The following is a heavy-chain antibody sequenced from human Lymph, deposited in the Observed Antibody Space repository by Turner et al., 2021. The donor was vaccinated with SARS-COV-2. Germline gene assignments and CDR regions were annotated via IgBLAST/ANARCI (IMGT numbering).Heavy chain of an antibody. Sequence: EVQLVESEGGLVKPGGSLRLCCAASGFTFSTYSMNWVRQAPGKVLEWISSISSSSSYIYYADSVKDLFTISRDDAKNSLYLQMNSLRAEDTAVYYCARDIPTTADYFDYWGQGTLVTVSS. D-gene: IGHD4-17*01. CDR2: ISSSSSYI. CDR3: ARDIPTTADYFDY. V-gene: IGHV3-21*01. J-gene: IGHJ4*02. CDR1: GFTFSTYS.